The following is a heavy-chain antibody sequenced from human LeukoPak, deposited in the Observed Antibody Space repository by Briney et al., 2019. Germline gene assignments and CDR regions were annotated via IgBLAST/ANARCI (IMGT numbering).Heavy chain of an antibody. V-gene: IGHV4-39*07. J-gene: IGHJ6*02. Sequence: SETLSLTCTVSGGSISSSSYYWGWIRQPPGKGLEWIVSIYYSGSTYYDSSLKSRLTISVDTFKNQFSLRLSYVTAADTAVYYCARSYGSGSYLHYYGMDVWGQGTTVTVSS. CDR3: ARSYGSGSYLHYYGMDV. D-gene: IGHD3-10*01. CDR2: IYYSGST. CDR1: GGSISSSSYY.